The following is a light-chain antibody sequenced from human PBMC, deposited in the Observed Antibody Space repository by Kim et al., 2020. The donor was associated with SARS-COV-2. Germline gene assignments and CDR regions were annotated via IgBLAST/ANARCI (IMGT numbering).Light chain of an antibody. J-gene: IGKJ4*02. Sequence: PGAGATLSCRASQSVGKNYLAGYQQKPGQAPQLLIYDASNNATSLPDTFSGSRYGTDITPTIRRLGPEEFGVYYCQQHADAPLTFGGVTKE. CDR1: QSVGKNY. CDR3: QQHADAPLT. CDR2: DAS. V-gene: IGKV3D-20*02.